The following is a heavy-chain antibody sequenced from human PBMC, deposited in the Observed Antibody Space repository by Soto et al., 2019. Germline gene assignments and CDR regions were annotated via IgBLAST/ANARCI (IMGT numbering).Heavy chain of an antibody. D-gene: IGHD6-19*01. CDR1: GGSISSYY. Sequence: SETLSLTCTVSGGSISSYYWSWIRQPAVKGLEWIGRIYTSGSTNYNPSLKSRVTMSVDTSKNQFSLKLSSVTAADTAVYYCARDFGAVAGTWSRVNWFDPWGQGTLVTVSS. CDR2: IYTSGST. J-gene: IGHJ5*02. V-gene: IGHV4-4*07. CDR3: ARDFGAVAGTWSRVNWFDP.